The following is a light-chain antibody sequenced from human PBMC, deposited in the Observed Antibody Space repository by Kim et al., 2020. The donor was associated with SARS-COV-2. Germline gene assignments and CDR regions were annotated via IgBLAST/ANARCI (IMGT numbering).Light chain of an antibody. Sequence: EIVLTQSPATLSLSPGDRATLSCRASQSVSSYLAWYQQKPGQAPRLLIYDASNRATGIPARFSGSGSGTDFTLTISSLEPEDFAVYYCQQRSTFGGGTKLEI. CDR2: DAS. V-gene: IGKV3-11*01. CDR1: QSVSSY. J-gene: IGKJ4*01. CDR3: QQRST.